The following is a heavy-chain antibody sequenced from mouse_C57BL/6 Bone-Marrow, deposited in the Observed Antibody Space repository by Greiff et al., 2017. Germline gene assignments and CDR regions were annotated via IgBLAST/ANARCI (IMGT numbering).Heavy chain of an antibody. CDR2: IYPGDGAT. Sequence: QVQLQQSGAELVKPGASVKISCKASGYAFSSYWMNWVKQRPGKGLEWIGQIYPGDGATNYNGKFKGKATLTADKSSSTAYMQLSSLTSEDSAVYFCARWDYGSSYRYFDVWGTGTTVTVSS. CDR3: ARWDYGSSYRYFDV. D-gene: IGHD1-1*01. V-gene: IGHV1-80*01. J-gene: IGHJ1*03. CDR1: GYAFSSYW.